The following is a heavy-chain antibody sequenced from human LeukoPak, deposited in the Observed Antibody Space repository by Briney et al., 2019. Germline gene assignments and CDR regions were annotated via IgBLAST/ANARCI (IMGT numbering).Heavy chain of an antibody. J-gene: IGHJ4*02. CDR2: ISGYNGNT. V-gene: IGHV1-18*01. D-gene: IGHD2-2*01. Sequence: ASVKVSCKASGYRFTSYGISWVRQAPGQGVEWMGWISGYNGNTNYAQKLQGRVTMTTDTSTSTAYMELRSLRSDDTAVYYCAREYCSTTRCYMADYWGQGTLVTVSS. CDR3: AREYCSTTRCYMADY. CDR1: GYRFTSYG.